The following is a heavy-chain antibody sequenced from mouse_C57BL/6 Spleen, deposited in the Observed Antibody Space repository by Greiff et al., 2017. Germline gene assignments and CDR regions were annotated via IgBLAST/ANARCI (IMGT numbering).Heavy chain of an antibody. J-gene: IGHJ4*01. V-gene: IGHV1-69*01. Sequence: QVQLQQPGAELVMPGASVKLSCKASGYTFTSYWMHWVKQRPGQGLEWIGEIDPSDSYTNYNQKFKGKSTLTVDKSSSTAYMQLSSLTSEDSAVYYCARKGLRTTVDYAMGYWGQGTSVTVSS. CDR2: IDPSDSYT. CDR3: ARKGLRTTVDYAMGY. CDR1: GYTFTSYW. D-gene: IGHD1-1*01.